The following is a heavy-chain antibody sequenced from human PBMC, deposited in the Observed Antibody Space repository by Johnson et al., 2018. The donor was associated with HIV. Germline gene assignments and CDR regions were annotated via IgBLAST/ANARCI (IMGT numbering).Heavy chain of an antibody. CDR1: GFTFSDYY. J-gene: IGHJ3*02. CDR3: ARVGVSGYDLAAFDI. D-gene: IGHD5-12*01. Sequence: QVQLVESGGGLVKPGGSLRLSCAASGFTFSDYYMIWIRQAPGKGLEWLSYITSSGTSSYYADSVKGRLTISRDNSKNTLFLHMNSLRTEDTAIYYCARVGVSGYDLAAFDIWGRGTMVTVSS. V-gene: IGHV3-11*04. CDR2: ITSSGTSS.